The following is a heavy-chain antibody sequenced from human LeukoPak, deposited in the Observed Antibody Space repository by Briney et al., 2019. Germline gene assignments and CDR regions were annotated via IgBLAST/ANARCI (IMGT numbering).Heavy chain of an antibody. CDR1: GGSISSGGYS. D-gene: IGHD5-18*01. Sequence: SQTLSLTCAVSGGSISSGGYSWSWIRQPPGKGLEWIGYIYHSGSTYYNPSLKSRVTISVDRSKNQFSLKLSSVTAADTAVYSCARGGHVDTAMAIDYWGQGTLVTVSS. V-gene: IGHV4-30-2*01. J-gene: IGHJ4*02. CDR3: ARGGHVDTAMAIDY. CDR2: IYHSGST.